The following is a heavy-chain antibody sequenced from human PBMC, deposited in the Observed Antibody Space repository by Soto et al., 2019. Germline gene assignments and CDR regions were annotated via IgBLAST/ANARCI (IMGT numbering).Heavy chain of an antibody. V-gene: IGHV3-30*18. CDR2: ISYDGSNK. CDR3: AKGAPNRGDYGDY. J-gene: IGHJ4*02. CDR1: GFTFSSYG. Sequence: QVQLVESGGGVVQPGRSLRHSCAASGFTFSSYGMHWVRQAPGKGLEWVAVISYDGSNKYYADSVKGRFTISRDNSKNTLYLQMNSLRAEDTAVYYCAKGAPNRGDYGDYVGQGTLVTVSS. D-gene: IGHD3-10*01.